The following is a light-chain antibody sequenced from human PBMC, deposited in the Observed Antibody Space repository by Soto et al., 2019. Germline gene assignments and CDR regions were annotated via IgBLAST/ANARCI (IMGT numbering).Light chain of an antibody. V-gene: IGLV1-40*01. CDR2: GNS. CDR3: QSYDSSLSGSV. Sequence: QSVLTQPPSVSGAPGPSVTISCTGSSANIGAGYDAHWYQQRPGTAPKLLIYGNSNRPSGVPDRFSGSKSGTSASLAITGLQAEYEADYYCQSYDSSLSGSVFGGGTKLTVL. CDR1: SANIGAGYD. J-gene: IGLJ2*01.